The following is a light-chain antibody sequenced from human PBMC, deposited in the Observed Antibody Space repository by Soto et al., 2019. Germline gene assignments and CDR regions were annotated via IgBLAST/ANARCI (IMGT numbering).Light chain of an antibody. Sequence: EIVMTQSPATLSVSPGERATLSCRASQSVSSNLAWYQQKPGQAPRLLIYGASTRATGIPARFSGSGSGTKFTLTISSLQSEYFAVYYCQQYNNWPRTFGQGTKVDIK. CDR2: GAS. J-gene: IGKJ1*01. CDR1: QSVSSN. CDR3: QQYNNWPRT. V-gene: IGKV3-15*01.